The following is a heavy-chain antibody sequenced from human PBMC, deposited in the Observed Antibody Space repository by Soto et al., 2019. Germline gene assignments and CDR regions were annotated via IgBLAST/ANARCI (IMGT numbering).Heavy chain of an antibody. D-gene: IGHD2-21*02. CDR1: GYSFTSYA. V-gene: IGHV1-3*01. J-gene: IGHJ4*02. CDR2: INAGNGNT. Sequence: ASVKVSCKASGYSFTSYAIYWVRQAPGQRLEWMGWINAGNGNTKYSQKLQGRVTFTGDTSASTAHMELRSLRSDDTAVYYCARDQVGMAYCGGDCSGGSDFDYWGQGTLVTVSS. CDR3: ARDQVGMAYCGGDCSGGSDFDY.